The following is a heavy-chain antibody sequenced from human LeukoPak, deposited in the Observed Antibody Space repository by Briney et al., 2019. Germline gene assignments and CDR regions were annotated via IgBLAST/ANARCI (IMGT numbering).Heavy chain of an antibody. D-gene: IGHD3-22*01. CDR3: ATEGYYDSSGMLY. Sequence: GGSLRLSCAASGFTFSGYDMSWVRQAPGKGLEWVSYTSSSSSTIYYADSVKGRFTISRDNAKDSLYLQMNSLRAEDTAVYYCATEGYYDSSGMLYWGQGTLVTVSS. CDR2: TSSSSSTI. CDR1: GFTFSGYD. V-gene: IGHV3-48*04. J-gene: IGHJ4*02.